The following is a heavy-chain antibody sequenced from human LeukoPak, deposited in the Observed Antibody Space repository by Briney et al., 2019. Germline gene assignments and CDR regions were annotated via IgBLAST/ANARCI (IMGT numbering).Heavy chain of an antibody. V-gene: IGHV4-59*01. D-gene: IGHD6-6*01. Sequence: PSETLSLTCTVSGGSISSYYWSWIRQPPGKGLEWIGYIYYSGSTNYTPSLKSRVTISVDTSKNQFSLKLSSVTAADTAVYYCARTKRGIAARLRGINYYFDYWGQGTLVTVSS. CDR1: GGSISSYY. J-gene: IGHJ4*02. CDR2: IYYSGST. CDR3: ARTKRGIAARLRGINYYFDY.